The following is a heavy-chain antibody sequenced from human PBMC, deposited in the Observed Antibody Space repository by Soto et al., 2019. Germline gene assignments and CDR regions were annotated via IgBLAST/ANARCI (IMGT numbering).Heavy chain of an antibody. CDR3: ARILGSNYKWFDP. D-gene: IGHD2-15*01. CDR1: GYTFTNYG. V-gene: IGHV1-18*01. Sequence: QVQLVQSGAKVKKPGASVKVSCKASGYTFTNYGISWVRQAPGQGPEWMGWINVYNGNTNYAQKIQGRVTMTTDTSTSTAYMELRSLTSDDTAVYYCARILGSNYKWFDPWGQGTLVTVSS. J-gene: IGHJ5*02. CDR2: INVYNGNT.